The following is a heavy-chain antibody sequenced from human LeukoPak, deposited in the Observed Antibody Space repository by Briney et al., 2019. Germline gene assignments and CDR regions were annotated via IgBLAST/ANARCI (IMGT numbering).Heavy chain of an antibody. V-gene: IGHV3-74*03. CDR1: GFSFTSYY. J-gene: IGHJ2*01. CDR2: IDIDGIST. CDR3: ARDSSDFDL. Sequence: GGSLRLSCAASGFSFTSYYMHWVRQVPGKGPEWVSWIDIDGISTKYADSVKGRFTISRDNAKNTVYLQMNSLRVEDTAVYYCARDSSDFDLWGRGTLVTVSS.